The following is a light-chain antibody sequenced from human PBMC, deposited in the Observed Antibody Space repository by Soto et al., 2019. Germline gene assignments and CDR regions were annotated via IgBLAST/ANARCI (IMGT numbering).Light chain of an antibody. CDR1: SSDVGGYNF. V-gene: IGLV2-8*02. CDR3: SSYAGSNNWGV. J-gene: IGLJ2*01. CDR2: EVS. Sequence: QSALTQPPSASRSPGQSVAISCTGTSSDVGGYNFVSWYQQRPGKAPRLMIYEVSKRPSGVPDRFSGSKSGNTASLTVSGLQAEDEADYYCSSYAGSNNWGVFGGGTKLTVL.